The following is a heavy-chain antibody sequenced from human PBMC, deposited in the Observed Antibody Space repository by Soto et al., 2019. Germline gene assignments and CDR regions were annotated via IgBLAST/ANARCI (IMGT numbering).Heavy chain of an antibody. J-gene: IGHJ4*02. D-gene: IGHD1-1*01. CDR2: IDHDGSGK. V-gene: IGHV3-7*05. Sequence: EVHLVESGGGLVQRGGSLRLSCAASGFTFRAYWMSWVRQAPGKGLEWVANIDHDGSGKYYVDSVRGRFTISRDNAHNSLYLQTNSLRDEDTAVYFCARRREGTGRTLDYWGQGTLVTVSS. CDR3: ARRREGTGRTLDY. CDR1: GFTFRAYW.